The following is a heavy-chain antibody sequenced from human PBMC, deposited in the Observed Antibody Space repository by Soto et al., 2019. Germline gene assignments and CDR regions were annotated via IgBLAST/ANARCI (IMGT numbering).Heavy chain of an antibody. D-gene: IGHD2-15*01. CDR3: ARGASADCSGGSCYLDY. V-gene: IGHV4-34*01. Sequence: LSLTCAVYGGSFSGSYWRWIRQPPGKGLEWIGEINHSGSTNYNPSLKSRVTISVDTSKNQFSLKLSSVTAADTAVYYCARGASADCSGGSCYLDYWGQGTLVTVSS. CDR2: INHSGST. CDR1: GGSFSGSY. J-gene: IGHJ4*02.